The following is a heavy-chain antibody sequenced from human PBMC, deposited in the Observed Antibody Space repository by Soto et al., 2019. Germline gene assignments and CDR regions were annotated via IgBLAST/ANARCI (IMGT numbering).Heavy chain of an antibody. CDR3: ARKKWLRKAAPDY. D-gene: IGHD5-12*01. Sequence: PSENLSLTCAVYGGSFSGYYWSWIRQPPGKGLEWIGEINHSGSTNYNPSLKSRVTISVDTSKNQFSLKLSSVTAADTAVYYCARKKWLRKAAPDYWGQGTLVTVSS. V-gene: IGHV4-34*01. CDR2: INHSGST. J-gene: IGHJ4*02. CDR1: GGSFSGYY.